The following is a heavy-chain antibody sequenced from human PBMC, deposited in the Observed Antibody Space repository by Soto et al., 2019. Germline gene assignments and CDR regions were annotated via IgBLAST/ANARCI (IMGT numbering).Heavy chain of an antibody. J-gene: IGHJ4*02. D-gene: IGHD3-22*01. Sequence: QVQLVQSGAEVKKPGSSVKVSCKASGGTFSSYAISWVRQAPGQGLEWMGGIIPIFGTANYAQKFQGRVMITADESTSTAYMELSSLRSEDTAVYYCARSAADYYDSSGYLDYWGQGTLVTVSS. CDR3: ARSAADYYDSSGYLDY. CDR1: GGTFSSYA. CDR2: IIPIFGTA. V-gene: IGHV1-69*12.